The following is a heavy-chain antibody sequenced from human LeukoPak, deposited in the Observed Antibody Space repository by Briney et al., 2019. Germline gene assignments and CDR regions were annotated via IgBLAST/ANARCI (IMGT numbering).Heavy chain of an antibody. J-gene: IGHJ4*02. V-gene: IGHV3-7*05. Sequence: PEGSLRLSCATSGFIFSDYWMSWVRQAPGKGLEWVANINQGGSQKYYADSVKGRFTISRDNTKNSLYLQMNSLRAEDTALYYCASLSSSRPAYWGQGTLVTVSS. CDR1: GFIFSDYW. CDR2: INQGGSQK. CDR3: ASLSSSRPAY. D-gene: IGHD2-2*01.